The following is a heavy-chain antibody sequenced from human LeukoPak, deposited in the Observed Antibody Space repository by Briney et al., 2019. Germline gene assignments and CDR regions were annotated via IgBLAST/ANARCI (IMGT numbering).Heavy chain of an antibody. D-gene: IGHD5-18*01. CDR2: MNPNSGNT. CDR3: ARGPTHLPLYSYGSFYYYYYGMDV. V-gene: IGHV1-8*01. CDR1: GYTFTSYD. Sequence: GASVKVSCKASGYTFTSYDINWVRQATGQGLEWMGWMNPNSGNTGYAQKFQGRVTMTRNTSISTAYMELSSLRSEDTAVYYCARGPTHLPLYSYGSFYYYYYGMDVWGQGTTVTVSS. J-gene: IGHJ6*02.